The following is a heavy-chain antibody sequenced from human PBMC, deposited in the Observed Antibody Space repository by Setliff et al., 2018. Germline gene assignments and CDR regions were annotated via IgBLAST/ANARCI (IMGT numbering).Heavy chain of an antibody. Sequence: GASVKVSCKASGYTFTGYYIHWVRQAPGQGLEWMGWINPNSGGTNYAQTFQGRVTMTRDTSISTAYMELSRLRSDDTAVYYCARDLVAVAGTDSFWGQGTRVTVSS. CDR2: INPNSGGT. J-gene: IGHJ4*02. CDR1: GYTFTGYY. D-gene: IGHD6-19*01. CDR3: ARDLVAVAGTDSF. V-gene: IGHV1-2*02.